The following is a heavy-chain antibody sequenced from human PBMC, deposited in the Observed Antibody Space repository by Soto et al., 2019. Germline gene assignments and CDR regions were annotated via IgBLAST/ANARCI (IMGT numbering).Heavy chain of an antibody. CDR3: AKPGVDTAMAPFDY. Sequence: SLRLSCAASGFTFSSYNMNWVRHAPGKGLEWVSSISTSSSYISYADSVKGRFTISRDNAKNSLYLHMNSLRAEDTAVYYCAKPGVDTAMAPFDYWGQGTLVTAPQ. D-gene: IGHD5-18*01. J-gene: IGHJ4*02. CDR1: GFTFSSYN. V-gene: IGHV3-21*01. CDR2: ISTSSSYI.